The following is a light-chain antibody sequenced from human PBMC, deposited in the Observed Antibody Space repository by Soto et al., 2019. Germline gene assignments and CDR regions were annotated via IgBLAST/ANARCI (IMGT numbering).Light chain of an antibody. Sequence: QSVLTQSPSASGTPGQRVTISCSGSSSNIGSNTVNWYQQLPGTAPKLLFYTNNQRPSGVPDRFSGSKSGTSASLAISGLQSEDEADYYCEAWDDSLNGPVFGGGTKLTVL. V-gene: IGLV1-44*01. CDR1: SSNIGSNT. J-gene: IGLJ2*01. CDR2: TNN. CDR3: EAWDDSLNGPV.